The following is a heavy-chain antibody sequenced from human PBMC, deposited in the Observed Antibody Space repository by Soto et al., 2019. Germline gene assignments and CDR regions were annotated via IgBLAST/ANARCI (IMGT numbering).Heavy chain of an antibody. J-gene: IGHJ6*02. CDR2: ISYDGSNE. CDR1: GFTFSSHA. Sequence: QVQLVESGGGVVQPGRSLRLSCAASGFTFSSHAMHWVRQAPGKGLEWVAVISYDGSNEYSADSVKGRFTISRDSSKNMLYLQMDSLRVEDTAVYYCERDWLFGSFPDYYYYYGMDVWGQGTTVTVSS. D-gene: IGHD1-26*01. CDR3: ERDWLFGSFPDYYYYYGMDV. V-gene: IGHV3-30-3*01.